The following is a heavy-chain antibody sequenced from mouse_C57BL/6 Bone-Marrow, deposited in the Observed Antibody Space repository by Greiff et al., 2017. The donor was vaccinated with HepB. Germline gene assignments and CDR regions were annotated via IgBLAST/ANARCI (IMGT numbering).Heavy chain of an antibody. CDR3: AITTVVEGDAMDY. J-gene: IGHJ4*01. Sequence: DVMLVESGGGLVQPGGSLKLSCAASGFTFSDYYMYWVRQTPEKRLEWVAYISNGGGSTYYPDTVKGRFTISRDNAKNTLYLQMSRLKSEDTAMYYCAITTVVEGDAMDYWGQGTSVIVSS. D-gene: IGHD1-1*01. CDR2: ISNGGGST. CDR1: GFTFSDYY. V-gene: IGHV5-12*01.